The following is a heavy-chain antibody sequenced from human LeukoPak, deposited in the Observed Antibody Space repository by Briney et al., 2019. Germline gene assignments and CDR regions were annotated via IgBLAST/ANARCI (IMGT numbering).Heavy chain of an antibody. D-gene: IGHD4-23*01. CDR3: ARATVGKRPGKY. CDR1: GYTFTGYY. V-gene: IGHV1-2*02. Sequence: ASVKVSCKASGYTFTGYYMHWVRQAPGQGLEWMGWINPNSGGTNYAQKFQGRVTMTRDTSISTAYMEPSRLRSDDTAVYYCARATVGKRPGKYWGQGTLVTVSS. J-gene: IGHJ4*02. CDR2: INPNSGGT.